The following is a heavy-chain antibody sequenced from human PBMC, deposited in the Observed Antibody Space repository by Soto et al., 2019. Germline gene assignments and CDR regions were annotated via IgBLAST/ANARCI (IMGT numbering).Heavy chain of an antibody. CDR3: AKDISGTYYKGAFDI. Sequence: GGSLRLSCAASGFTFSSYALHWVRQTPGKGLDWVAVISYDGSNKYYADSVKGRFTVSRDNSKNTVSLQMNSLRAEDTAVYYCAKDISGTYYKGAFDIWGQGTMVT. V-gene: IGHV3-30*04. CDR2: ISYDGSNK. CDR1: GFTFSSYA. J-gene: IGHJ3*02. D-gene: IGHD1-26*01.